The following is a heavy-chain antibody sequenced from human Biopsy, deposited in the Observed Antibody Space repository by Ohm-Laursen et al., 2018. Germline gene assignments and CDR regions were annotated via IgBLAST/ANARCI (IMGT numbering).Heavy chain of an antibody. CDR2: MYYSGST. CDR1: GGSISSGGYY. V-gene: IGHV4-31*03. D-gene: IGHD3-9*01. CDR3: AGLVTGFIDP. Sequence: PSQTLSLTCTVSGGSISSGGYYWGWIRQHPGKGLEWIGHMYYSGSTCYNPSLKSRITISVDTSKNQFSLKLSSVTAADTAVYYCAGLVTGFIDPWGQGTLVTVSS. J-gene: IGHJ5*02.